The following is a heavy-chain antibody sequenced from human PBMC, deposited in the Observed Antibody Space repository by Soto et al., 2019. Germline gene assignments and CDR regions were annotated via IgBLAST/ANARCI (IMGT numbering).Heavy chain of an antibody. D-gene: IGHD3-10*01. CDR1: DGSISSRTW. Sequence: SLKRAVADGSISSRTWWRWIRQPPGKGLEWIGEIYHSGSTSYNPSLKSRVTISVDKSKNQFSLKLSSVTAADTAVYYCASKFGEFLADACDIWGQGTMVTVSS. V-gene: IGHV4-4*02. J-gene: IGHJ3*02. CDR2: IYHSGST. CDR3: ASKFGEFLADACDI.